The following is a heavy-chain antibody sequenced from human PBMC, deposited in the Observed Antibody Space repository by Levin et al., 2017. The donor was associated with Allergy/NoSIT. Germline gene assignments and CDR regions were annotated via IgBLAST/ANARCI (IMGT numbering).Heavy chain of an antibody. CDR3: AKAGGITCYERTDY. CDR1: GFTFSNYG. J-gene: IGHJ4*02. V-gene: IGHV3-23*01. Sequence: PGGSLRLSCAASGFTFSNYGMSWVRQAPGKGLEWVSVISGSGGSTYYAGSVKGRFTISRDNSKDTLYLQMNSLRGEDTAIYYCAKAGGITCYERTDYWGQGTLVTVSS. D-gene: IGHD2-2*01. CDR2: ISGSGGST.